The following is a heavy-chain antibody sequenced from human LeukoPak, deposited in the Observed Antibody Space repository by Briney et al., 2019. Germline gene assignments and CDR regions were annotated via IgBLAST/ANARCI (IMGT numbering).Heavy chain of an antibody. V-gene: IGHV4-31*11. J-gene: IGHJ1*01. Sequence: SETLSLTCAVYGGSFSSGGYYWSWIRQHPGKGLEWIGYIYYSGSTYYNPSLKSRVTISVDTSKNQFSLKLSSVTAADTAVYYCARGTPRDPEYFQHWGQGTLVTVSS. CDR1: GGSFSSGGYY. CDR3: ARGTPRDPEYFQH. CDR2: IYYSGST.